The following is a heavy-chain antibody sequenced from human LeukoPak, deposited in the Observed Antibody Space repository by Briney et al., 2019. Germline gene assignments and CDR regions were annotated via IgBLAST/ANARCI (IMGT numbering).Heavy chain of an antibody. CDR2: IHYSGRA. V-gene: IGHV4-59*01. CDR1: GGSISGYY. CDR3: VRFGVNYDMDV. D-gene: IGHD3-16*01. J-gene: IGHJ6*02. Sequence: SETLSLTCSVPGGSISGYYWTWVRQPPGKGLERIGQIHYSGRADYNPSLKGRITMSVDTSRNQISLKLSSVTAADTAIYYCVRFGVNYDMDVWGQGTTVTVFS.